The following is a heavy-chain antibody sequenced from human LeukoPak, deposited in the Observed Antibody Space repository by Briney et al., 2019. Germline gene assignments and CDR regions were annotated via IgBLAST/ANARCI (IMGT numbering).Heavy chain of an antibody. J-gene: IGHJ5*02. Sequence: ASVKVSCKASGYTFTSNGISWVRQAPGQGLEWMGWISAYNGNTNYAQKLQGRVTMTTDTSTSTAYMELRSLRSDDTAVYYCARDLGGIAAAGTWFDPWGQGTLVTVSS. V-gene: IGHV1-18*01. CDR1: GYTFTSNG. CDR3: ARDLGGIAAAGTWFDP. D-gene: IGHD6-13*01. CDR2: ISAYNGNT.